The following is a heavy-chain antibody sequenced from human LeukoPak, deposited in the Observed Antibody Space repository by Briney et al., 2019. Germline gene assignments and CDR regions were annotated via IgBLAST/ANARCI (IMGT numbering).Heavy chain of an antibody. J-gene: IGHJ5*02. CDR1: GYTFTGYY. CDR3: ARDGGEGYSDWSPINWSDP. V-gene: IGHV1-2*02. D-gene: IGHD3-9*01. Sequence: ASVKVSRKASGYTFTGYYMHWVRQAPGQGLEWMGWINPNSGGTNCAQKFQGRVTMTRDTSISTAYMELSRLRSDDTAVYYCARDGGEGYSDWSPINWSDPWGQGTLVTVSS. CDR2: INPNSGGT.